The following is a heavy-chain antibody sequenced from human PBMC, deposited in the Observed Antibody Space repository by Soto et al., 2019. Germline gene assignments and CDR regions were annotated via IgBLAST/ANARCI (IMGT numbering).Heavy chain of an antibody. CDR3: ARERSQWLVGRDIGLDP. Sequence: GGCLRLCCAASGFTFSSYSMNWVRQAPGKGLEWVSSISSSSSYIYYADSVKGRFTISRDNAKNSLYLQTNSLRAEDTAVYYCARERSQWLVGRDIGLDPWGQETLVTLSS. CDR2: ISSSSSYI. V-gene: IGHV3-21*01. CDR1: GFTFSSYS. D-gene: IGHD6-19*01. J-gene: IGHJ5*02.